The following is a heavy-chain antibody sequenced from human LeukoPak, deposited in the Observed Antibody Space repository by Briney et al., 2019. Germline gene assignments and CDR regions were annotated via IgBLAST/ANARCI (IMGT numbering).Heavy chain of an antibody. V-gene: IGHV4-4*02. CDR2: IYHSGST. Sequence: SETLSLTCAVSGVSISSSNWWSWVRQPPGKGLEWIGEIYHSGSTNYNPSLKSRVTISVDKSKNQFSLKLSSVTAADTAVYYCARGPLLAGYLNWFDPWGQGTLVTVSS. CDR3: ARGPLLAGYLNWFDP. CDR1: GVSISSSNW. D-gene: IGHD3-9*01. J-gene: IGHJ5*02.